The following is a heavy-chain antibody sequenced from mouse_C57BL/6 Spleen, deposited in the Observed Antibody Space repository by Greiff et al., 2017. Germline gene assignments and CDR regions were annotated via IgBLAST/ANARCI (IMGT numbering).Heavy chain of an antibody. D-gene: IGHD4-1*01. CDR2: IYPGDGDT. CDR3: ATDLGYFDY. CDR1: GYAFSSSW. Sequence: VQRVESGPELVKPGASVKISCKASGYAFSSSWMNWVKQRPGKGLEWIGRIYPGDGDTNYNGKFKGKATLTADKSSSTAYMQLSSLTSEDSAVYFGATDLGYFDYWGQGTTLTVSS. J-gene: IGHJ2*01. V-gene: IGHV1-82*01.